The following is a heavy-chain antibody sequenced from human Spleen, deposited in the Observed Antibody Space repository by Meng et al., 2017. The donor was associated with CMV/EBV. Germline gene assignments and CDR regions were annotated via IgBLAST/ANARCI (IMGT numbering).Heavy chain of an antibody. D-gene: IGHD2-2*01. J-gene: IGHJ4*02. CDR1: GSTVSSNY. CDR2: IYIGVNT. CDR3: AKDHGYCSSTSCFNFDY. Sequence: GESLKISCAASGSTVSSNYMSWVRQAPGKGLEWVSVIYIGVNTYYADCVKGRFTISRDNSKNTLYLQMNSLRAEDTAVYYCAKDHGYCSSTSCFNFDYWGQGTLVTVSS. V-gene: IGHV3-53*01.